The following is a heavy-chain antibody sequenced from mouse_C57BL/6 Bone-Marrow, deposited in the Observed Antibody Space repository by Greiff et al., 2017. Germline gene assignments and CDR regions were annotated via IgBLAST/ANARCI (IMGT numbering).Heavy chain of an antibody. CDR1: GFNIKDDY. D-gene: IGHD1-1*01. CDR3: TTYYGSSYWYYYAMDY. Sequence: VTLKVCGAELVRPGASVKLSCTASGFNIKDDYLHWVKQRPEQGLEWIGWIDPENGDTEYASKFQGKATITADTSSNTAYLQLSSLTSEDTAVYYCTTYYGSSYWYYYAMDYWGQGTSVTVSS. J-gene: IGHJ4*01. V-gene: IGHV14-4*01. CDR2: IDPENGDT.